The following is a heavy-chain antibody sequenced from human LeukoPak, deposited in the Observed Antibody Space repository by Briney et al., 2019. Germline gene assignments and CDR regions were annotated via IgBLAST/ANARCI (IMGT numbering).Heavy chain of an antibody. D-gene: IGHD4-17*01. CDR3: AKGRPRSFDY. J-gene: IGHJ4*02. CDR2: ISGSGGNT. V-gene: IGHV3-23*01. Sequence: PGGTLRLSCAASGFTFSTYGMSWVRQAPGKGLEWVSAISGSGGNTYYVDSVKGRFTISRDNSKNTLYLQMNSLRAEDTAVYYCAKGRPRSFDYWGQGILVTVSS. CDR1: GFTFSTYG.